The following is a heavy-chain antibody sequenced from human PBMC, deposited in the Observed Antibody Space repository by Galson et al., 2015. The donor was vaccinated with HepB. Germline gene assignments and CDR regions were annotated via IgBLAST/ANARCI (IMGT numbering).Heavy chain of an antibody. V-gene: IGHV1-69*13. CDR3: ARNWNDLFRLEDYYYGMDV. J-gene: IGHJ6*02. D-gene: IGHD1-1*01. Sequence: SVKVSCKASGGTFSSYAISWVRQAPGQGLEWMGGIIPIFGTANYAQKFQGRVTITADESTSTAYMELSSLRSEDTAAYYCARNWNDLFRLEDYYYGMDVWGQGTTVTVSS. CDR1: GGTFSSYA. CDR2: IIPIFGTA.